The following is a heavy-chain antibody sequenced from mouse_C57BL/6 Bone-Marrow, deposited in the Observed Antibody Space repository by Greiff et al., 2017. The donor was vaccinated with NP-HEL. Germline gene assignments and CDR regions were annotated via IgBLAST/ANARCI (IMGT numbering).Heavy chain of an antibody. CDR1: GYTFTSYW. CDR2: IDPNSGGT. Sequence: VQLQQSGAELVRPGTSVKVSCKASGYTFTSYWMHWVKQRPGRGLEWIGRIDPNSGGTKYNEKFKSKATLTVDKPSSTAYMQLSSLTSEDSAVYYCAREGYSNYVPYYAMDYWGQGTSVTVSS. J-gene: IGHJ4*01. CDR3: AREGYSNYVPYYAMDY. D-gene: IGHD2-5*01. V-gene: IGHV1-72*01.